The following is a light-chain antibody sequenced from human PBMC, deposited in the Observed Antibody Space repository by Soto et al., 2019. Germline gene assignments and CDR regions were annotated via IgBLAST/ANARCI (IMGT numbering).Light chain of an antibody. CDR2: DAS. J-gene: IGKJ2*01. CDR3: QHYSTASGA. Sequence: EIVLTQSPDTLSLSPGERATLSCRASQRVSSTYLAWYQQKPGQPPRLLIFDASKRATGIPDRFGGRGSGTDFTLTISRLEPEDFAVYYCQHYSTASGAFGQGTKVEIK. CDR1: QRVSSTY. V-gene: IGKV3D-20*02.